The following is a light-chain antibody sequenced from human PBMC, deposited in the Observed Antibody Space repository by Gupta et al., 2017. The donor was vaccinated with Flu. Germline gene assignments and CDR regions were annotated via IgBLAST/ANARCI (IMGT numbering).Light chain of an antibody. Sequence: QSALTQPASVSGSPGQSITISCTGTSSDVGRSDYVSWYQQHPGKAPKLLIYDVSNRPSGVSSRFSVSRSGNTASLTISRLEAEDETDYYCSSYTNISTFYFFGTGTKVTVL. V-gene: IGLV2-14*01. CDR2: DVS. J-gene: IGLJ1*01. CDR1: SSDVGRSDY. CDR3: SSYTNISTFYF.